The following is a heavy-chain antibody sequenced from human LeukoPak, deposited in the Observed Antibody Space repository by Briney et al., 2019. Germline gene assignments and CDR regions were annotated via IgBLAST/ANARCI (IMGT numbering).Heavy chain of an antibody. V-gene: IGHV1-69*02. CDR3: ARTERGGYSYGPDY. CDR2: IIPILGIA. CDR1: GGTFSSYT. D-gene: IGHD5-18*01. J-gene: IGHJ4*02. Sequence: VKVSSKASGGTFSSYTISWVRQAPGQGLEWMGRIIPILGIANYAQKFQGRVTITADKSTSTAYMELSSLRSEDTAVYYCARTERGGYSYGPDYWGQGTLVTVSS.